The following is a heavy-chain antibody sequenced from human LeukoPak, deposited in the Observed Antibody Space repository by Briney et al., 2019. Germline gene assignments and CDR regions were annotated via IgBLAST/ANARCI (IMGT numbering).Heavy chain of an antibody. CDR1: GFTFSNYA. J-gene: IGHJ4*02. Sequence: PGGSLRLSCAASGFTFSNYALNWVRQAPGKGLEWVSYISSGGTTIYYADSVKGRFTFSRDNAKNSLYLQMNSLRAEDTALYYCAKDLWKYQLRTLDYWGQGTLVTVSS. D-gene: IGHD2-2*01. V-gene: IGHV3-48*03. CDR3: AKDLWKYQLRTLDY. CDR2: ISSGGTTI.